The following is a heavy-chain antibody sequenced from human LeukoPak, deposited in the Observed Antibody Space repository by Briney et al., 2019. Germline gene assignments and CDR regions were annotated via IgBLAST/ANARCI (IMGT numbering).Heavy chain of an antibody. CDR3: GRLGTGSTGIYYSGMDV. V-gene: IGHV5-10-1*01. J-gene: IGHJ6*02. CDR2: IDPSDSYP. D-gene: IGHD1-1*01. Sequence: GEALKISCKASGYSFTNYWISWVRQMPGKGLEWMGRIDPSDSYPNYSPSFQGHVTISTDKSISTAYLQWSSLKASDTAMYYCGRLGTGSTGIYYSGMDVWGQGTTVTVSS. CDR1: GYSFTNYW.